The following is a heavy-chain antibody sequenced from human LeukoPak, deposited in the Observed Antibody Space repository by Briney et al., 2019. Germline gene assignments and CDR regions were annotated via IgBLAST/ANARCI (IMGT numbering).Heavy chain of an antibody. V-gene: IGHV3-30*04. CDR3: ARVVVVPAAMSEPFDY. J-gene: IGHJ4*02. Sequence: AGGSLRLSCAASGFTFDDYTMHWVRQAPGKGLEWVAVISYDGSNKYYADSVKGRFTISRDNSKNTLYLQMNSLRAEDTAVYYCARVVVVPAAMSEPFDYWGQGTLVTVSS. D-gene: IGHD2-2*01. CDR1: GFTFDDYT. CDR2: ISYDGSNK.